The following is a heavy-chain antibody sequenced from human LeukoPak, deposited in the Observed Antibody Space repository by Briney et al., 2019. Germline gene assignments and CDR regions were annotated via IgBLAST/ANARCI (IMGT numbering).Heavy chain of an antibody. V-gene: IGHV3-23*01. J-gene: IGHJ3*02. CDR3: AKDRAVHDAFDI. CDR1: GFTFSSYS. D-gene: IGHD6-19*01. Sequence: PGGSLRLTCAASGFTFSSYSMNWVRQAPGKGLEWVSAISGSGGSTYYADSVKGRFTISRDNSKNTLYLQMNSLRAEDTAVYYCAKDRAVHDAFDIWGQGTMVTVSS. CDR2: ISGSGGST.